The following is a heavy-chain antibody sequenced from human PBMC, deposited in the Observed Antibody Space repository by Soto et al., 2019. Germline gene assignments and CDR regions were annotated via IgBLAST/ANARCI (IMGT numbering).Heavy chain of an antibody. J-gene: IGHJ4*02. CDR1: GFTFSSYA. Sequence: ESGGGLVQPGGSLRLSCAASGFTFSSYAMSWVRQAPGKGLEWVSAISGSGGSTYYADSVKGRFTISRDNSKNTLYLQMNSLRAEDTAVYYCAKDGGSRWFGELSGYFDYWGQGTLVTVSS. D-gene: IGHD3-10*01. V-gene: IGHV3-23*01. CDR2: ISGSGGST. CDR3: AKDGGSRWFGELSGYFDY.